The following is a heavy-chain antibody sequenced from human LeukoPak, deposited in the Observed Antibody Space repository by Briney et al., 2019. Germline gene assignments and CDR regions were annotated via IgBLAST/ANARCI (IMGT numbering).Heavy chain of an antibody. CDR1: GGSISSGDYY. V-gene: IGHV4-30-2*01. Sequence: PSETLSLTCTVSGGSISSGDYYWSWIRQPPGKGLEWIEYIYHSGSTYYNPSLKSRVTISVDRSKNQFSLKLSSVTAADTAVYYCARGEGGYSYGYFDYWGQGTLVTVSS. J-gene: IGHJ4*02. D-gene: IGHD5-18*01. CDR2: IYHSGST. CDR3: ARGEGGYSYGYFDY.